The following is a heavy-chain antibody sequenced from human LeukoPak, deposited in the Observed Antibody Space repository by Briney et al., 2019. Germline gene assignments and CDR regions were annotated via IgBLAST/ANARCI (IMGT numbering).Heavy chain of an antibody. CDR1: GGTFSSYA. V-gene: IGHV1-69*01. J-gene: IGHJ6*02. D-gene: IGHD6-13*01. Sequence: GASVKVSCKASGGTFSSYAISWVRQAPGQGLEWMGGIIPIFGTANYAQKFQGRVTITADESTSTAYMELSSLRSEDTAVYYCAREQLDENYYYHGMDVWGQGTTVTVSS. CDR2: IIPIFGTA. CDR3: AREQLDENYYYHGMDV.